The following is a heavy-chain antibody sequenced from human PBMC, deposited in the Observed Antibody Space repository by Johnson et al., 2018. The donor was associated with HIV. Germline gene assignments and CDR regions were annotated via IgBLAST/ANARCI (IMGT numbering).Heavy chain of an antibody. CDR2: IYSGGST. Sequence: VQLVESGGGLVQPGGSLRLSCAASGFTVSSHYMNWVRQAPGKGLEWGSVIYSGGSTYYADSVKGRFTISRDNSKNTLYLQMNSLSAEDTAVYYCARGPWAFDIWGQGTMVTVSS. J-gene: IGHJ3*02. V-gene: IGHV3-66*01. CDR1: GFTVSSHY. CDR3: ARGPWAFDI.